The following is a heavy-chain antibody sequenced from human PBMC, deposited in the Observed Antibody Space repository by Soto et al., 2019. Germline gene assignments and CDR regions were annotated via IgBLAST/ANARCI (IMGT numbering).Heavy chain of an antibody. CDR2: IYHSGNT. CDR3: ARARFYGSGSYTNSYYYYGMDV. CDR1: GGSISSGGYS. V-gene: IGHV4-30-2*01. Sequence: PSETLSLTCAVSGGSISSGGYSWSWIRQPPGKGLEWIGYIYHSGNTYYNPSLKSRVTISVDTSKNQFSLKLSSVTAADTAVYYCARARFYGSGSYTNSYYYYGMDVWGQGTTVTVSS. J-gene: IGHJ6*02. D-gene: IGHD3-10*01.